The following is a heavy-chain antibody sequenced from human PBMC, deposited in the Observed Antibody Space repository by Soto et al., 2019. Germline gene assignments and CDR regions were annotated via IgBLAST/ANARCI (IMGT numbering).Heavy chain of an antibody. Sequence: SVKVSCKASGGTFSSYTISWVRQAPGQGLEWMGRIIPILGIANYAQKFQGRVTITADKSTSTAYMELSSLRSEDTAVHYCARENYYDSSGLYRTYWGQGTLVTVSS. CDR2: IIPILGIA. D-gene: IGHD3-22*01. J-gene: IGHJ4*02. V-gene: IGHV1-69*02. CDR1: GGTFSSYT. CDR3: ARENYYDSSGLYRTY.